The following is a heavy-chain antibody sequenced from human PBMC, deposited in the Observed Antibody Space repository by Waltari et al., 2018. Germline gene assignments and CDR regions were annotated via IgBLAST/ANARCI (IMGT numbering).Heavy chain of an antibody. CDR3: ARETSSAPNSLDS. CDR1: GFRFSTYT. D-gene: IGHD3-22*01. Sequence: EVQLVESGGGLVKPGGSLRLSCEASGFRFSTYTMNWVRQAPGKGLEWVSSMSGSTSYIRYADSVEGRFTISRDNAKKSLYLQMNSLRGEDTAVYYCARETSSAPNSLDSWGQGTLVTVSS. CDR2: MSGSTSYI. J-gene: IGHJ4*02. V-gene: IGHV3-21*01.